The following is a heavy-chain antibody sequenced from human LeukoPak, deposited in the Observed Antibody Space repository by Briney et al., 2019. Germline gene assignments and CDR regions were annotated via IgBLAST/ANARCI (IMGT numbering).Heavy chain of an antibody. CDR3: AKGQEYAGFPTDFDY. Sequence: TGGSLRLSCAASGFTFSSYGMHWVRQAPGKGLEWVAVISYDGSNKYYADSVKGRFTISRDNSKNTLYLQMNSLRAEDTAVYYCAKGQEYAGFPTDFDYWGQGTLVTVSS. D-gene: IGHD2/OR15-2a*01. V-gene: IGHV3-30*18. J-gene: IGHJ4*02. CDR1: GFTFSSYG. CDR2: ISYDGSNK.